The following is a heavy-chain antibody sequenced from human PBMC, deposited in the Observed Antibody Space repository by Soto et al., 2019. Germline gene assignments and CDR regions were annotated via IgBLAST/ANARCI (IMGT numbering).Heavy chain of an antibody. V-gene: IGHV4-4*02. CDR3: ARAQFYSGSGNYYNLMFDP. CDR2: VYHTGDT. D-gene: IGHD3-10*01. CDR1: GGTVASSHW. J-gene: IGHJ5*02. Sequence: SETLSLTGGVSGGTVASSHWWSWVRQSPSRGWEWIWNVYHTGDTNFNTSLQSRVTFSVDKSNHHFSLRLTSLTAADTAVYFCARAQFYSGSGNYYNLMFDPWGQGTQVTVSS.